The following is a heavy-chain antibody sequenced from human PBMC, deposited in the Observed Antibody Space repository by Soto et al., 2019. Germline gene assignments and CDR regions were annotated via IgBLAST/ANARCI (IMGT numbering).Heavy chain of an antibody. CDR1: GFTFSSYS. Sequence: GGSLRLSCAASGFTFSSYSMNWVRQAPGKGLEWVSSISSSSSYIYYADSVKGRFTISRDNAKNSLYLQMNSLRAEDTAVYYCARFYQRANYYYYYMDVWGKGTTVTVSS. CDR2: ISSSSSYI. J-gene: IGHJ6*03. CDR3: ARFYQRANYYYYYMDV. D-gene: IGHD2-2*01. V-gene: IGHV3-21*01.